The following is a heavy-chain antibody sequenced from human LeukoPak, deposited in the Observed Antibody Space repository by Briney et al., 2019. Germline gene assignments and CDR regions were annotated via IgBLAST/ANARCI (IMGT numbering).Heavy chain of an antibody. Sequence: PGGSLRLSCAASGLSFISYGVHWVRQAPGKGLEWVAVIWHDGSSEFYADSVRGRFSISRDDSRNTVYLQMNSLRAEDTAVYYCAKDYRGGWSGHFDHWGQGTLLTVSS. CDR1: GLSFISYG. CDR2: IWHDGSSE. CDR3: AKDYRGGWSGHFDH. V-gene: IGHV3-33*06. J-gene: IGHJ4*02. D-gene: IGHD6-19*01.